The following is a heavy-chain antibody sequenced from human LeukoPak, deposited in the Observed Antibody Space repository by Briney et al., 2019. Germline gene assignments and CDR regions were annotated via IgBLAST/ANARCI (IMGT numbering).Heavy chain of an antibody. Sequence: GGSLRLSCAASGFTFKTYAMSWVRQAPGKGLEWVSGIRSSGDITYYADSVKGRFTISRDNSMNTLYLQMNSLRVEDTAVYYCAKEVRESAWFYFDYWGQGTLATVSS. CDR3: AKEVRESAWFYFDY. CDR2: IRSSGDIT. CDR1: GFTFKTYA. D-gene: IGHD3-10*01. V-gene: IGHV3-23*01. J-gene: IGHJ4*02.